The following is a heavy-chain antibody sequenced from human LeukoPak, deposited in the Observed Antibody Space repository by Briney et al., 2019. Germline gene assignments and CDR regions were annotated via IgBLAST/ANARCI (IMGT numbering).Heavy chain of an antibody. CDR1: GGTFSSYA. CDR3: ARGRDGYNIPLFDY. CDR2: IIPIFGTA. J-gene: IGHJ4*02. V-gene: IGHV1-69*05. Sequence: SVKVSCKASGGTFSSYAMSWVRQAPGQGLEWMGGIIPIFGTANYAQKFQGRVTITTDESTSTAYMELSSLRSEDTAVYYCARGRDGYNIPLFDYWGQGTLVTVSS. D-gene: IGHD5-24*01.